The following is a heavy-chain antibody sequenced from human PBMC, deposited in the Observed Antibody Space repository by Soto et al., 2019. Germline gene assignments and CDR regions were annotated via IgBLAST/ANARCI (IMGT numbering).Heavy chain of an antibody. V-gene: IGHV6-1*01. D-gene: IGHD4-17*01. CDR1: GDSVSSNSAA. CDR3: ARVTTVTTISSGYAFEI. Sequence: SQTLSLTCAISGDSVSSNSAAWNWIRQSPSRGLEWLGRTYYRSKWYNDYAVSVKSRITINPDTSKNQFSLQLNSVTPEDTAVYYCARVTTVTTISSGYAFEIWGQGTMVTVSS. J-gene: IGHJ3*02. CDR2: TYYRSKWYN.